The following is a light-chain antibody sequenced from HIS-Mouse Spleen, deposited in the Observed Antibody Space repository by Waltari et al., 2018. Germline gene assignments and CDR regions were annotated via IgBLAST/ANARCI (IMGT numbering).Light chain of an antibody. CDR3: SSYTSSSTLWV. CDR1: SSDVGGYNY. Sequence: QSALTQPASVSGSPGQSITISCTGTSSDVGGYNYVSWYQQHPGKAPKLMIYEVSNRPSGVSKRVSGSKSGNTASLTISGLQAEDEADYYCSSYTSSSTLWVFGGGTKLTVL. CDR2: EVS. J-gene: IGLJ3*02. V-gene: IGLV2-14*01.